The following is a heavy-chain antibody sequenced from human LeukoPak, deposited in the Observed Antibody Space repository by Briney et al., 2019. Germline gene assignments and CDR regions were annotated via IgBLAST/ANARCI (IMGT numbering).Heavy chain of an antibody. CDR2: IPGGGHTT. D-gene: IGHD7-27*01. V-gene: IGHV3-23*01. Sequence: PGGSLRLSCAASGFTFSSYAMSWVRQAPGKGLEWVSTIPGGGHTTYYADSVKGRFTISRDNSKNTVYLQMNSLRAEDTAVYYCTQGSWGDDWGQGTLVTVSS. CDR1: GFTFSSYA. CDR3: TQGSWGDD. J-gene: IGHJ4*02.